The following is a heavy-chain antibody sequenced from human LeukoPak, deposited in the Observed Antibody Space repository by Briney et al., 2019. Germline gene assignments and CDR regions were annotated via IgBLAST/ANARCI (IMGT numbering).Heavy chain of an antibody. J-gene: IGHJ4*02. Sequence: ASLKVSCKVSGYTLTELSMHWVRQAPGKGLEWRGGFDPEDGETIYAQKFQGRVTMAEDTSTDTAYMELSSLRSEDTAVYYCATILPDGYNGNFDYWGQGTLVTVSS. CDR3: ATILPDGYNGNFDY. CDR2: FDPEDGET. V-gene: IGHV1-24*01. CDR1: GYTLTELS. D-gene: IGHD5-24*01.